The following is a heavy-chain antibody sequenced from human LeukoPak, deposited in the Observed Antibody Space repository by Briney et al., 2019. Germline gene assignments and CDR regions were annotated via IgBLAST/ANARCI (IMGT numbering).Heavy chain of an antibody. CDR2: SSGYNGNT. Sequence: GASVKVSCKASGYTFTSYGISWVRQAPGQGLEWMGWSSGYNGNTNYAQKFQGRVTMTIDKSTTTAYMEVRSLRSDDTAVYYCGRLFARVGSFFDYWGQGTLVTVSS. CDR3: GRLFARVGSFFDY. V-gene: IGHV1-18*01. CDR1: GYTFTSYG. J-gene: IGHJ4*02. D-gene: IGHD3-10*01.